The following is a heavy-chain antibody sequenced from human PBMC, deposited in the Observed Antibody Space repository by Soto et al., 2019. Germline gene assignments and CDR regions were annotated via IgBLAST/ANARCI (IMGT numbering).Heavy chain of an antibody. J-gene: IGHJ3*02. Sequence: QLQLQESGPGLVKPSETLSLTCTVSGGSISSSSYYWGWIRQPPGKGLEWIGSIYYSGSTYYNPSLKSRVTISVDTSKNQFSLKLSSVTAADTAVYYYATTRGVLLWFGELFGSIAFDIWGQGTMVTVSS. D-gene: IGHD3-10*01. CDR3: ATTRGVLLWFGELFGSIAFDI. CDR2: IYYSGST. V-gene: IGHV4-39*01. CDR1: GGSISSSSYY.